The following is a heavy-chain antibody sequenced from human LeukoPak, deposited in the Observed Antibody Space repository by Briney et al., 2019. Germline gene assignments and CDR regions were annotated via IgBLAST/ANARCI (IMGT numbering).Heavy chain of an antibody. Sequence: ASVKVSCKASGGTFSSYAISWVRQAPGQGLEWMGGIIPIFGTANYAQKFQGRVTITADKSTSTAYMELSSQRSEDTAVYYCARDLTGSITGTTDVPFDYWGQGTLVTVSS. CDR2: IIPIFGTA. V-gene: IGHV1-69*06. CDR3: ARDLTGSITGTTDVPFDY. J-gene: IGHJ4*02. D-gene: IGHD1-7*01. CDR1: GGTFSSYA.